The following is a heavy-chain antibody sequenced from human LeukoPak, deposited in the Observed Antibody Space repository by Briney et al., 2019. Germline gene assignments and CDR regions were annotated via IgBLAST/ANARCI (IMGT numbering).Heavy chain of an antibody. CDR2: INTDTGNP. CDR1: GYSFTTYA. J-gene: IGHJ4*02. D-gene: IGHD5-24*01. V-gene: IGHV7-4-1*02. CDR3: ARDQGGYIYKGIDY. Sequence: ASVKVSCKASGYSFTTYAMNWVRQAPGQGLEWVGWINTDTGNPTYAPGFAGRFVFSLDTSVSTAYLQISSLKAEDTAVYYCARDQGGYIYKGIDYWGQGTLVTVSS.